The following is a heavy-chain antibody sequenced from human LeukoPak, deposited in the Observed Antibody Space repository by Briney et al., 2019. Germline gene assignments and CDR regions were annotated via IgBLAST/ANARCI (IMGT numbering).Heavy chain of an antibody. CDR3: ARDLHIAVAGTTPDY. D-gene: IGHD6-19*01. Sequence: GGSLRLSCAASGFTFSSYAMHWVRQAPGKGLEWVAVISYDGSNKYYADSVKGRFTISRDNSKNTLYLQMNSLRAEDTAVYYCARDLHIAVAGTTPDYWGQGTLVTVSS. CDR2: ISYDGSNK. J-gene: IGHJ4*02. V-gene: IGHV3-30*04. CDR1: GFTFSSYA.